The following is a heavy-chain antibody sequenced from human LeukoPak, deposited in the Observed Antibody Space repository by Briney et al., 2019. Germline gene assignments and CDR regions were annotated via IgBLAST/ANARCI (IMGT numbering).Heavy chain of an antibody. CDR3: ARDRTVWFGEFPYDGMDV. CDR1: GFIFSSYA. J-gene: IGHJ6*02. Sequence: PGGSLRLSCAASGFIFSSYAMHWVRQAPGKGLEWVAVISYDGSNKYYADSVKGRFTISRDNSKNTLYLQMNSLRAEDTAVYYCARDRTVWFGEFPYDGMDVWGQGTTVTVSS. V-gene: IGHV3-30-3*01. D-gene: IGHD3-10*01. CDR2: ISYDGSNK.